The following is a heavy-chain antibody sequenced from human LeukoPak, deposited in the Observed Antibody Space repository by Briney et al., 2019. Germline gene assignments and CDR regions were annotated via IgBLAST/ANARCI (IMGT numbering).Heavy chain of an antibody. Sequence: SETLSLTCTVSGGSISSSSYFWGWIRQSPGKGLEWIGSFSYGGSTVYHPSLKSRVTISVDTSNNQFSLNLTSVTAADTAVYYCARRPYDILTGYPFDPWGQGTLVTVSS. CDR3: ARRPYDILTGYPFDP. CDR2: FSYGGST. D-gene: IGHD3-9*01. V-gene: IGHV4-39*01. CDR1: GGSISSSSYF. J-gene: IGHJ5*02.